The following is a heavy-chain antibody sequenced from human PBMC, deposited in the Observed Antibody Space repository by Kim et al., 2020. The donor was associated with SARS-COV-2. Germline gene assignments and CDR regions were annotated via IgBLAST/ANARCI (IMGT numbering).Heavy chain of an antibody. D-gene: IGHD6-19*01. CDR1: GYTFTGYY. Sequence: VKVSCKASGYTFTGYYMHWVRQAPGQGLEWMGWINPNSGGTNYAQKFQGRVTMTRDTSISTAYMELSRLRSDDTAVYYCARAPASYSSGWLYYFDYWGQGTLVTISS. CDR3: ARAPASYSSGWLYYFDY. V-gene: IGHV1-2*02. CDR2: INPNSGGT. J-gene: IGHJ4*02.